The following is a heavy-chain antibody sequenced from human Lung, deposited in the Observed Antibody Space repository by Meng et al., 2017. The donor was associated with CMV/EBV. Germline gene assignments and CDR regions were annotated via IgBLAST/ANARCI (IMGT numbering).Heavy chain of an antibody. CDR3: AKDLLAAYFYYYAMDV. J-gene: IGHJ6*01. D-gene: IGHD2-21*01. CDR1: GFTFNTHA. V-gene: IGHV3-23*01. Sequence: GGSLRLXCAASGFTFNTHAMNWVRQAPGKGLEWIAGVSGSGSTTYYADSVRGRFTVSRDNSRNTLDLQMDSLRPADTAVYYCAKDLLAAYFYYYAMDVWGPGTXVNVSS. CDR2: VSGSGSTT.